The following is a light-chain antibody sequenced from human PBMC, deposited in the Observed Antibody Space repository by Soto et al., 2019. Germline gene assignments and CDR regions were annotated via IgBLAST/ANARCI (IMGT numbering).Light chain of an antibody. CDR1: SSDIGAYNF. Sequence: HSVLTPPASVSGSPGQSITISCTGTSSDIGAYNFVSWYQQHPGKAPKLMLYDVNIRPSGVSNRFSGSKSGNTASLTISLLQAEDEADYYCTSWTTRTTVF. J-gene: IGLJ1*01. V-gene: IGLV2-14*03. CDR2: DVN. CDR3: TSWTTRTTV.